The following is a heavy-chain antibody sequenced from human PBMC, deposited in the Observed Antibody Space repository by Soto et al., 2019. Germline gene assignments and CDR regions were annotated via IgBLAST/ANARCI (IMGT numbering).Heavy chain of an antibody. CDR2: IWYDGSNK. V-gene: IGHV3-33*01. CDR1: GFTFSSYG. J-gene: IGHJ6*02. CDR3: ARDPQDPYGDYVLGMDV. Sequence: QVQLVESGGGVVQPGRSLRLSCAASGFTFSSYGMHWVRQAPGKGLEWVAVIWYDGSNKYYADSVKGRFTISRDNSKNTLYLQMNSLRAEDTAVYYCARDPQDPYGDYVLGMDVWGQGTTVTVSS. D-gene: IGHD4-17*01.